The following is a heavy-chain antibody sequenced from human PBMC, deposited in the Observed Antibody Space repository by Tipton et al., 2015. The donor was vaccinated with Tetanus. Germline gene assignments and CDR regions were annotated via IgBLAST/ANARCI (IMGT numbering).Heavy chain of an antibody. V-gene: IGHV4-39*02. J-gene: IGHJ4*02. CDR1: GGSISNSEYY. D-gene: IGHD2-2*01. CDR2: VFDSGTS. Sequence: TLSLTCSLSGGSISNSEYYWAWIRQPPGKGLEWIGSVFDSGTSYYNPFLKSRVTISVDTSKNPFSLRLSSVTAAETAVYYCAEGRRFCSSNSCHEYYFDSWGRGTLVTVSS. CDR3: AEGRRFCSSNSCHEYYFDS.